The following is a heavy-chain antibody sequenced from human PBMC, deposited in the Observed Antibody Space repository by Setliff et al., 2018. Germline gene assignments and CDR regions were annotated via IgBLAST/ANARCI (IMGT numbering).Heavy chain of an antibody. J-gene: IGHJ4*02. D-gene: IGHD3-3*01. CDR3: ARGRSNFWGYYFDY. CDR2: IYYSGST. V-gene: IGHV4-39*07. CDR1: GGSISSSSYY. Sequence: SETLSLTCTVSGGSISSSSYYWGWIRQPPGKGLEWIGSIYYSGSTNYNPSLKSRVTISVDTSKNQFSLKLSSVTAADTAVYYCARGRSNFWGYYFDYWGQGTLVTVSS.